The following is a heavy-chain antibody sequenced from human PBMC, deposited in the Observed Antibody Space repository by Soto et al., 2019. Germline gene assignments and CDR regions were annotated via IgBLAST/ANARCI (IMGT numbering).Heavy chain of an antibody. CDR2: ISAYNGNT. CDR3: AREGPAPYYYYGMDV. Sequence: QVQLVQSGGEVKKPGASVKVSCKTSGYSFTTYGISWVRQAPRQGLEWMGWISAYNGNTNYAQKLQDRVTMTTDTAASTAYEELRNLRSDDTAVYYCAREGPAPYYYYGMDVWGQGSTVTGSS. CDR1: GYSFTTYG. V-gene: IGHV1-18*01. J-gene: IGHJ6*02.